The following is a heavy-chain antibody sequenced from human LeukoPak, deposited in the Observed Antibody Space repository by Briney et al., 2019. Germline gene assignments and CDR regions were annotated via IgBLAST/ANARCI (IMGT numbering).Heavy chain of an antibody. V-gene: IGHV4-39*01. CDR3: ARPVYGYGTGFDY. CDR2: IYYSGST. Sequence: SETLSLTCTVSGGSISSSSYYWGWIRQPPGKGLEWIGSIYYSGSTYYNPSLKSRVTISVDTSKNQFSLKLSSVTAADTAVYYCARPVYGYGTGFDYWGQGTLVTVSS. CDR1: GGSISSSSYY. D-gene: IGHD5-18*01. J-gene: IGHJ4*02.